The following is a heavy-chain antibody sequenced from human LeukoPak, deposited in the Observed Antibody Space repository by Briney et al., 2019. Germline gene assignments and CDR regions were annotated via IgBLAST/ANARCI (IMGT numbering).Heavy chain of an antibody. Sequence: GGSLRLSCAASGFTFDDYAMHWVRHAPGKGLEWVSLISGDGGSTNYADSVKGRFTISRDNSKNSLYLQMNSLRTEDTALYYCAKVVTGTTDYFGYWGQGTLVTVSS. V-gene: IGHV3-43*02. CDR1: GFTFDDYA. J-gene: IGHJ4*02. CDR2: ISGDGGST. CDR3: AKVVTGTTDYFGY. D-gene: IGHD1-7*01.